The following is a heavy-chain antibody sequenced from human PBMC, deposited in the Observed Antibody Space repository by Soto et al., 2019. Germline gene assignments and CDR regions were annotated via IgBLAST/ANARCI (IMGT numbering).Heavy chain of an antibody. CDR1: GFTFSSYA. D-gene: IGHD3-10*01. CDR3: AKVAGSGSYRGYYGMDV. CDR2: ISGSGGST. V-gene: IGHV3-23*01. J-gene: IGHJ6*02. Sequence: EVQLLESGGGLVQPGGSLRLSCAASGFTFSSYAMSWVRQAPGKGLEWGSAISGSGGSTYYADPVKGRFTISRDNSKHPLYLQMNILRAEDTAVYYCAKVAGSGSYRGYYGMDVCGQGTTVTVSS.